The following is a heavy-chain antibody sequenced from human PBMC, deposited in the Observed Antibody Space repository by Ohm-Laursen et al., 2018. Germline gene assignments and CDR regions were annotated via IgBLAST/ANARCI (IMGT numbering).Heavy chain of an antibody. CDR3: AGDRISANGCYFDN. CDR2: IYYSVTT. Sequence: TLSLTCAVYGGSFSGYYWSWIRRHPGKGLEWIGFIYYSVTTYYNPSLKSRVTISVDTSKNQFSLKLSSVTAADTAVYYCAGDRISANGCYFDNWGQGILVTVSS. V-gene: IGHV4-31*11. J-gene: IGHJ4*02. CDR1: GGSFSGYY. D-gene: IGHD3-3*02.